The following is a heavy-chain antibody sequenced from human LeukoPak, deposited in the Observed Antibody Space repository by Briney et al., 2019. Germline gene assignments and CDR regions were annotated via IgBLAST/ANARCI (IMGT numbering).Heavy chain of an antibody. D-gene: IGHD6-13*01. CDR2: INPNSGGT. Sequence: ASVKVSCKASGGTFSSYGVTWVRQAPGQGLEWMGWINPNSGGTNYAQKFQGRVTMTRNTSISTAYMELSSLRSEDTAVYYCARQARIAAAGTRGREYFQHWGQGTLVTVSS. CDR1: GGTFSSYG. CDR3: ARQARIAAAGTRGREYFQH. J-gene: IGHJ1*01. V-gene: IGHV1-8*01.